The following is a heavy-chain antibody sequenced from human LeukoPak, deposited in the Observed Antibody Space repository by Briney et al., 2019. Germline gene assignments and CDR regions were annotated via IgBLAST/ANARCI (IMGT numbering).Heavy chain of an antibody. CDR1: GGTFSSYA. CDR2: IIPILGIA. J-gene: IGHJ4*02. V-gene: IGHV1-69*04. CDR3: AAGLPLDY. D-gene: IGHD3-16*01. Sequence: VASVSVSCKASGGTFSSYAISLVRQAPGQGLEWVGRIIPILGIANYAQKFQGRVTITADKSTSTAYMELSSLRSEDTAVYYCAAGLPLDYWGQGTLVTVSS.